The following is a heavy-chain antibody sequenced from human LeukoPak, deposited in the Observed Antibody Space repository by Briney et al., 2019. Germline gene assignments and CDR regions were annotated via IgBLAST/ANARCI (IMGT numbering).Heavy chain of an antibody. V-gene: IGHV1-18*01. Sequence: ASVKVSCKASGYTFTSYGISWVRQAPGQGLEWMGWISAYNGNTNYAQKLQGRVTMTTDTSTSTAYMELRSLRSDDTAVYYCARDNKYGSGSYYKPPHAYSYYYVMDVWGQGTTVTVSS. CDR1: GYTFTSYG. J-gene: IGHJ6*02. CDR2: ISAYNGNT. D-gene: IGHD3-10*01. CDR3: ARDNKYGSGSYYKPPHAYSYYYVMDV.